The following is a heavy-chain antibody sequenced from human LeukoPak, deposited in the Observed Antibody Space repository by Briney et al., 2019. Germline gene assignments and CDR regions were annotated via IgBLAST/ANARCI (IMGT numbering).Heavy chain of an antibody. CDR2: IYYSGST. V-gene: IGHV4-59*01. CDR3: ARGRAPHYFDY. J-gene: IGHJ4*02. Sequence: PSETLSLTCTVSGGSISSYYWSWIRQPPGKGLEWIGYIYYSGSTNYNPSLKSRVTISVDTSKNQFSLKLSSVTAADTAVYYRARGRAPHYFDYWGQGTLVTVSS. CDR1: GGSISSYY.